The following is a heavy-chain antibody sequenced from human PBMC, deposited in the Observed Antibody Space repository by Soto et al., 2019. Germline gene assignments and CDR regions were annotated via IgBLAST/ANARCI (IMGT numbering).Heavy chain of an antibody. CDR3: ARDAHDDYSNYILDY. Sequence: GGSLRLSCAASGFTFSSYAMHWVRQAPGKGLEWVAVISYDGSNKYYADSVKGRFTISRDNSKHTLYLQMNSLRAEDTAVYYCARDAHDDYSNYILDYWGQGTLVTVSS. CDR1: GFTFSSYA. J-gene: IGHJ4*02. V-gene: IGHV3-30-3*01. D-gene: IGHD4-4*01. CDR2: ISYDGSNK.